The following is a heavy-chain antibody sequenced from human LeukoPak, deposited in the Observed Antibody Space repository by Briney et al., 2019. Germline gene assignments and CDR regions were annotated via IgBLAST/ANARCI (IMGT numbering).Heavy chain of an antibody. J-gene: IGHJ3*02. Sequence: ASVKVSCKASGYTFTSYDINWVRQATGQGLEWMGWMNPNSGNTGYAQKFQGRVTITRNTSISTAYMELSSLRSEDTAVYYCARGFPRGIAARLGHDAFDIWGQGTMVTVSS. CDR1: GYTFTSYD. D-gene: IGHD6-13*01. CDR2: MNPNSGNT. V-gene: IGHV1-8*03. CDR3: ARGFPRGIAARLGHDAFDI.